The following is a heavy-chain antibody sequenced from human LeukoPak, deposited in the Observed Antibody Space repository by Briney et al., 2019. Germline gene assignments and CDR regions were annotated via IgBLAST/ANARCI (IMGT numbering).Heavy chain of an antibody. CDR2: INHSGST. V-gene: IGHV4-34*01. CDR3: ARVLYYDFWSGYRNNWLDP. CDR1: GGSFSGYY. J-gene: IGHJ5*02. Sequence: SETLSLTCAVYGGSFSGYYWSWIRQPPGKGLEWIGEINHSGSTNYNPSLKSRVTISVDTSKNQFSLKLSSVTAADTAVYYCARVLYYDFWSGYRNNWLDPWGQGTLVTVSS. D-gene: IGHD3-3*01.